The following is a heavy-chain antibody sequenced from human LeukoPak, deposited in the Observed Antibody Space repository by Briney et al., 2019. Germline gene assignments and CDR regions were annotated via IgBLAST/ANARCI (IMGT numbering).Heavy chain of an antibody. J-gene: IGHJ4*02. CDR3: ARHTVTTGGPGLSRVYFDY. V-gene: IGHV3-7*01. CDR1: GFTFSSYW. Sequence: GGSLRLSCAASGFTFSSYWMNWVRQAPGKGLEWVANIKEDGSETNYVDSVKGRFTISRDNAKNSLYLQMNNLRAEDTAVYYCARHTVTTGGPGLSRVYFDYWGQGTLVTVSS. D-gene: IGHD4-11*01. CDR2: IKEDGSET.